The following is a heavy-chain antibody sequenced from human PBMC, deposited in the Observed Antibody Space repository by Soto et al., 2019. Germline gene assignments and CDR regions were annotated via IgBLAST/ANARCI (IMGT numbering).Heavy chain of an antibody. D-gene: IGHD6-19*01. CDR1: GFTVSSNY. Sequence: GGSLRLSCAASGFTVSSNYMSWVRQAPGKGLEWVSVIYSGGSTYYADSVKGRFTISRDNSKNTLYLQMNSLRAEDTAVYYCARRSGLGSGWYNWFDPWGQGTLVTVSS. CDR2: IYSGGST. V-gene: IGHV3-53*01. CDR3: ARRSGLGSGWYNWFDP. J-gene: IGHJ5*02.